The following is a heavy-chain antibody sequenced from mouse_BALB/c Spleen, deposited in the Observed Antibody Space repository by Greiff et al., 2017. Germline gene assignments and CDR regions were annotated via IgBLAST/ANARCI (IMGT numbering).Heavy chain of an antibody. D-gene: IGHD1-1*02. CDR2: IDTSDSYT. CDR1: GYTFTDYW. Sequence: QVQLQQPGAELVMPGASVKMSCKASGYTFTDYWMHWVKQRPGQGLEWIGAIDTSDSYTSYNQKFKGKATLTVDESSSTAYMQLSSLTSEDSAVYYGTRFYGGWFAYWGQGTLVTVSA. CDR3: TRFYGGWFAY. J-gene: IGHJ3*01. V-gene: IGHV1-69*01.